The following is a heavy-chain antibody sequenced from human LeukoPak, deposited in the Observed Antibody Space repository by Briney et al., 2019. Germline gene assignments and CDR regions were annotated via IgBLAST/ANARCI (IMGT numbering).Heavy chain of an antibody. V-gene: IGHV4-59*11. CDR1: GGSISGHY. D-gene: IGHD1-26*01. Sequence: SETLSLTCTVSGGSISGHYWSWIRQSPGKGLEWIGFMHYSGNTNSNPSLRSRVAISMDTSKNQFSLKMSSVTAADAAMYYCARDSPFEWDVFGDSFDIWGQGTVVTVSS. CDR3: ARDSPFEWDVFGDSFDI. CDR2: MHYSGNT. J-gene: IGHJ3*02.